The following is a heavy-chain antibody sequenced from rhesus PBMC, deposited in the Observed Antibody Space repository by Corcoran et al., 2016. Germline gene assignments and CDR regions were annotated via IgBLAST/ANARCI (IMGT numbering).Heavy chain of an antibody. CDR2: INGNSGST. CDR3: AREDSNYCDY. Sequence: QVQLQESGPGLVKPSETLSLSCAVSGASISSYWWSWIRQPPGKGLEWIGEINGNSGSTYYNSSLKSRVTISKDASKNQFSLRLNSVTAADTAVYYCAREDSNYCDYWGQGVLVTVSS. V-gene: IGHV4-80*01. D-gene: IGHD4-23*01. CDR1: GASISSYW. J-gene: IGHJ4*01.